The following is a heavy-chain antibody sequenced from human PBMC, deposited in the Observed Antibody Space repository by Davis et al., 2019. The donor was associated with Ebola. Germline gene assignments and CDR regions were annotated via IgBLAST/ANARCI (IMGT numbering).Heavy chain of an antibody. CDR3: ARGRCSSASCYTGL. J-gene: IGHJ4*02. V-gene: IGHV1-8*01. Sequence: ASAKVSCKTSGYTFTSYNINWVRQATGQGLEWMGWMNPNSGNTAYAQKFQARVTMTRNISIGTAYMELSSLRAEDTAVYYCARGRCSSASCYTGLWGQGTLVTVSS. CDR1: GYTFTSYN. CDR2: MNPNSGNT. D-gene: IGHD2-2*02.